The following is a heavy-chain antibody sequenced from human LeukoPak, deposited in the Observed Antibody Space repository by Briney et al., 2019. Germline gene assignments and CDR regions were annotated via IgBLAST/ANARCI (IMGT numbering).Heavy chain of an antibody. J-gene: IGHJ5*02. CDR3: ARDPLSDIAAARNWFDP. V-gene: IGHV3-21*01. Sequence: GGPLRFSGAASGLTFSSYSMNWVRKAPGKGLKWVSSISSSSSYIYYADSVKGRFTISRDNAKNSLYLQMNSLRAEDTAVYYCARDPLSDIAAARNWFDPWGQGTLVTVSS. CDR1: GLTFSSYS. CDR2: ISSSSSYI. D-gene: IGHD6-13*01.